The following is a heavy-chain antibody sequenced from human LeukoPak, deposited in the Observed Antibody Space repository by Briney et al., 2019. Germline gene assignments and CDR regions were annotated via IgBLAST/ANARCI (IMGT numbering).Heavy chain of an antibody. Sequence: PGGTLRLSCAASGFTFSSYGMSWVRQAPGKGLEWVSAISTTGGSTYYADSVKGRFTISRDNAKNSLYLQMNSLRAEDTAVYYCARDNYYYDSSGYYWVVDYWGQGTLVTVSS. CDR3: ARDNYYYDSSGYYWVVDY. J-gene: IGHJ4*02. CDR2: ISTTGGST. D-gene: IGHD3-22*01. CDR1: GFTFSSYG. V-gene: IGHV3-23*01.